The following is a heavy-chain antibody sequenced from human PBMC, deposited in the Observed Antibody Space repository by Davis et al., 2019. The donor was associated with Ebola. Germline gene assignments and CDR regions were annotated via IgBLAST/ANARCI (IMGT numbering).Heavy chain of an antibody. D-gene: IGHD6-19*01. CDR1: GFTFRSYA. CDR2: ISYDGVNK. CDR3: AKDTPSHSSGWHGYYDY. J-gene: IGHJ4*02. V-gene: IGHV3-30*04. Sequence: GESLKISCAASGFTFRSYAMHWVRQAPGKGLEWVAVISYDGVNKYYADSVKGRFTISRDNSKNSLYLQMDSLRTEDTALYYCAKDTPSHSSGWHGYYDYWGQGTLVTVSS.